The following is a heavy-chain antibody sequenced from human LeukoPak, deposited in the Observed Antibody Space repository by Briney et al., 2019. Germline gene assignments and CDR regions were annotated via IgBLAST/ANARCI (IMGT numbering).Heavy chain of an antibody. CDR2: INPNSGGT. CDR1: GYTFTGYH. V-gene: IGHV1-2*02. J-gene: IGHJ3*02. Sequence: ASVKVSCKASGYTFTGYHMHWVRQAPGQGLEWMGWINPNSGGTNYAQKFQGRVTMTRDTSISTAYMELSRLRSDDTAVYYCARVSGRWLQSWAFDIWGQGTMVTVSS. D-gene: IGHD5-24*01. CDR3: ARVSGRWLQSWAFDI.